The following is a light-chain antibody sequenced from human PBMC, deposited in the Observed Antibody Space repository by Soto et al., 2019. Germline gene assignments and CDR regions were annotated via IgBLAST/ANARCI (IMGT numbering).Light chain of an antibody. J-gene: IGKJ1*01. V-gene: IGKV1-5*01. CDR2: DAS. CDR3: QQYNSYPWT. CDR1: QSISSW. Sequence: DIQMTQSPSTLSASVGDRVTITCRASQSISSWLAWYQQKPGKAPKLLIYDASSLESGVASGFSGSGSRTEFTLTISSLQPDDFATYYCQQYNSYPWTFGQGTKVEIK.